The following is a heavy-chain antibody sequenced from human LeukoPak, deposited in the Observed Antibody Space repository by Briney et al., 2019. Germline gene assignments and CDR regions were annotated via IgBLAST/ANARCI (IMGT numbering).Heavy chain of an antibody. CDR1: GFTFSSYW. J-gene: IGHJ6*03. Sequence: GSLRLSCAASGFTFSSYWMHWVRQPPGKGLEWIGSIYYSGSTYYNPSLKSRVTISVDTSKNQFSLKLSSVTAADTAVYYCASLGYYMDVWGKGTTVTVSS. CDR2: IYYSGST. V-gene: IGHV4-39*07. CDR3: ASLGYYMDV.